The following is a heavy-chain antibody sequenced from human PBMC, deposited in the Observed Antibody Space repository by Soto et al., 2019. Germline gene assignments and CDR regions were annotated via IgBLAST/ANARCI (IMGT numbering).Heavy chain of an antibody. D-gene: IGHD3-3*01. V-gene: IGHV3-23*01. CDR3: ARWSYLDY. CDR1: GFSFGSYA. J-gene: IGHJ4*02. CDR2: ISGSDGKT. Sequence: PRGSLRLGCAASGFSFGSYALSWVRQAPGKGLEWVSTISGSDGKTFYADSVKGRFSISRDTSQSTLYLQMNSLRADDTAMYYCARWSYLDYWGQGTRVTVSS.